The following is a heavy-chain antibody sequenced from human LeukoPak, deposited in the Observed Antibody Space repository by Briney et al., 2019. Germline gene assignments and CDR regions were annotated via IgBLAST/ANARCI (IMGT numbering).Heavy chain of an antibody. V-gene: IGHV3-33*01. Sequence: GGSLRLSCAASGFTFSNYGMHWVRRAPGKGLEWVAVIWYDGTNKYYADSVKGRFTISRDNSKHTLYLQMNSLRAEDTAVYYCARDSDRRGMDRWGQGTLVTVSS. D-gene: IGHD1-14*01. CDR1: GFTFSNYG. J-gene: IGHJ4*02. CDR3: ARDSDRRGMDR. CDR2: IWYDGTNK.